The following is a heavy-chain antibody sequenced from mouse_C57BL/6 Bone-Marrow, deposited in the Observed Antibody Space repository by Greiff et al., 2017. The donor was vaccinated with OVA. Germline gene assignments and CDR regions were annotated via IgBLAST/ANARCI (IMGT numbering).Heavy chain of an antibody. J-gene: IGHJ4*01. CDR2: ISYDGSN. D-gene: IGHD4-1*01. V-gene: IGHV3-6*01. CDR1: GYSITSGYY. CDR3: ARDGVWEGYAMDY. Sequence: EVQLVESGPGLVKPSQSLSLTCSVTGYSITSGYYWNWIRQFPGNKLEWMGYISYDGSNNYNPSLKNRISITRDTSKNQFFLKLNSVTTEDTATYYCARDGVWEGYAMDYWGQGTSVTVSS.